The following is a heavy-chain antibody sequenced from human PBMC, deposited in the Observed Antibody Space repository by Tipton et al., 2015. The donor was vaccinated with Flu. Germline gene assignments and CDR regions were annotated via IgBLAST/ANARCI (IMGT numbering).Heavy chain of an antibody. CDR2: IYHSGNT. V-gene: IGHV4-30-2*01. J-gene: IGHJ3*01. Sequence: LVQPSQTLSLTCYVSGVSFSSSDLGWTWIRQPPGKGLEWIGYIYHSGNTYYNPSLKSRVTFSVDTSKNQFSLSPRSMTAADSAKYYCVRVFITSKVGDAYDVWGQGTIVTVSS. CDR3: VRVFITSKVGDAYDV. CDR1: GVSFSSSDLG. D-gene: IGHD3-22*01.